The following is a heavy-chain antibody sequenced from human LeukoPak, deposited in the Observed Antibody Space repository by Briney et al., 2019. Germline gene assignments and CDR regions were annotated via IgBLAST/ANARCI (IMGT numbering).Heavy chain of an antibody. V-gene: IGHV3-53*01. CDR3: ARGVEPLAANTLAY. Sequence: SGGSLRLSCAASGFTVITNDMTWVRQAPGKGLEWVSVLYSDGNTKYADSVQGRFTISRDNSKNTLYLEMNSLSRDDTAVYYCARGVEPLAANTLAYWGQGTLVTVSS. J-gene: IGHJ4*02. CDR2: LYSDGNT. D-gene: IGHD1-14*01. CDR1: GFTVITND.